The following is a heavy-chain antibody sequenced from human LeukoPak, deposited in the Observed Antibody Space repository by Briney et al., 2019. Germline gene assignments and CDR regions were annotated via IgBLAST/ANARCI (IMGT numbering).Heavy chain of an antibody. J-gene: IGHJ3*02. CDR3: ARAIVVVPAAIVDAFDI. V-gene: IGHV4-34*01. CDR1: GGSFSGYY. CDR2: INHSGST. Sequence: NPSETLSLTCAVYGGSFSGYYWSWIRQPPGKGLEWIGEINHSGSTNYDPSLKSRVTISVDTSKNQFSLKLSSVTAADTAVYYCARAIVVVPAAIVDAFDIWGQGTMVTVSS. D-gene: IGHD2-2*01.